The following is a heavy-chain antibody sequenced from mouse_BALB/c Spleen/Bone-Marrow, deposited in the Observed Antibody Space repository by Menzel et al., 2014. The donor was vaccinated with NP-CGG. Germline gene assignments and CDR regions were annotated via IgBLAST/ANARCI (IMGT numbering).Heavy chain of an antibody. J-gene: IGHJ3*01. V-gene: IGHV5-9-2*01. CDR1: GFTFNSYG. CDR3: ARHAYYDQTEVSFVY. CDR2: ISCGGSYT. D-gene: IGHD2-4*01. Sequence: EVNVVESGGGLVKSGGSLKLSCAASGFTFNSYGMSWVRQTPEKRLEWVATISCGGSYTFYPDSVKGRFTISRDNAKNNLYLQLSSLRSEDTALYYCARHAYYDQTEVSFVYWGQGTLVTVSA.